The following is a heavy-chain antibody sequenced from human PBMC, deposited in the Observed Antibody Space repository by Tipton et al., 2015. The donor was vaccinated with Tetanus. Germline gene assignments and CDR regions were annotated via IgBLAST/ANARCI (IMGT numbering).Heavy chain of an antibody. CDR3: AGTYYYDSSGYYVDAFDI. CDR1: GYSFTSYW. J-gene: IGHJ3*02. D-gene: IGHD3-22*01. V-gene: IGHV5-51*01. CDR2: IYPGDSDT. Sequence: MQLVQSGAEVKKPGESLKISCKGSGYSFTSYWIGWVRQMPGKGLEWMGIIYPGDSDTRYSPSFQGQVTISADKSISTAYLQWSSLKASDTAMYYCAGTYYYDSSGYYVDAFDIWGQGTMVTVSS.